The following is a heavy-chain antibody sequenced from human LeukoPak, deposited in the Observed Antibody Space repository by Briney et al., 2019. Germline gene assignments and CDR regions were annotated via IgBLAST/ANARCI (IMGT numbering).Heavy chain of an antibody. CDR1: GYTFTGYY. CDR2: INPNSGGT. Sequence: GASVKVSRKASGYTFTGYYMHWVRQAPGQGLEWMGWINPNSGGTNYAQKFQGRVTMTRDTSISTAYMELSRLRSDDTAVYYCARALYSSSNWFDPWGQGTLVTVSS. J-gene: IGHJ5*02. V-gene: IGHV1-2*02. CDR3: ARALYSSSNWFDP. D-gene: IGHD6-13*01.